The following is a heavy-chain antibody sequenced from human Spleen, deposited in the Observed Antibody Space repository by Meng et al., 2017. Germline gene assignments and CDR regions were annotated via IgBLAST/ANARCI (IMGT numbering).Heavy chain of an antibody. J-gene: IGHJ4*02. Sequence: QVQLQEAGPGLVKPSQTLSPPCTVSGDSISSGGYYWSWIRQHPEKGLEWIGYIYYNGRTYYNPPLKSRVTISVDTSKNQFSLRLSSVTAADTAVYYCARESGSSRFDYWGQGTLVTVSS. CDR1: GDSISSGGYY. V-gene: IGHV4-31*03. CDR3: ARESGSSRFDY. D-gene: IGHD3-22*01. CDR2: IYYNGRT.